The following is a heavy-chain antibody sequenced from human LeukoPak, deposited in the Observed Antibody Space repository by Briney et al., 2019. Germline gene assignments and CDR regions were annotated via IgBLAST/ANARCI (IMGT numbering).Heavy chain of an antibody. D-gene: IGHD2-15*01. CDR3: ARAGYCSGGSCLRINDY. CDR2: INPNSGGT. CDR1: GYTFTCYY. J-gene: IGHJ4*02. V-gene: IGHV1-2*02. Sequence: ASVKVSCKASGYTFTCYYMHWVRQAPGQGLEWMGWINPNSGGTNYAQKFQGRVTMTRDTSISTAYMELSRLRSDDTAVYYCARAGYCSGGSCLRINDYWGQGTLVTVSS.